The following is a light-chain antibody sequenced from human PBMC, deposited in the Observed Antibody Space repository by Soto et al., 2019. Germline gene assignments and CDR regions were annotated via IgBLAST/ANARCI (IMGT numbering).Light chain of an antibody. Sequence: QSVLTQSASVSGSPGQSITISCTGTSSDVGSYRLVSWYQQHPGKAPKLMIYEVSKRPSGVSNRFSGSKSGNTASLTISGLQAEDEADYYCCSYAGSSTNWVFGGGTKLTVL. CDR2: EVS. J-gene: IGLJ3*02. CDR1: SSDVGSYRL. CDR3: CSYAGSSTNWV. V-gene: IGLV2-23*02.